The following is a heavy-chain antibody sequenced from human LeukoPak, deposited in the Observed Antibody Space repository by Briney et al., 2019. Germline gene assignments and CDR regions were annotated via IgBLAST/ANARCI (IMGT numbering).Heavy chain of an antibody. V-gene: IGHV4-39*07. CDR2: IYYSGST. J-gene: IGHJ4*02. Sequence: SETLSLTCTVSGGSISSSSYYWGWIRQPPGKGLEWIGSIYYSGSTYYNPSLKSRVTISVDTSKNQFSLKLSSVTAADTAVYYCARSRDDIAVAGVDYWGQGTLVTVSS. CDR3: ARSRDDIAVAGVDY. D-gene: IGHD6-19*01. CDR1: GGSISSSSYY.